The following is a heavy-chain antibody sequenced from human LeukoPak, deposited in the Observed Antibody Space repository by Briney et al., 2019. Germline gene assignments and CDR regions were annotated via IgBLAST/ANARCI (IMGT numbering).Heavy chain of an antibody. D-gene: IGHD3-10*01. CDR3: ARAMVRGVIPPWFDP. CDR2: ISSSGSTI. J-gene: IGHJ5*02. CDR1: GFTFSDYY. V-gene: IGHV3-11*01. Sequence: GGSLRLSCAASGFTFSDYYMSWIRQAPGKGLEWVSYISSSGSTIYYADSVKGGFTISRDNAKDSLYLQMNSLRAEDTAVYYCARAMVRGVIPPWFDPWGQGTLVTVSS.